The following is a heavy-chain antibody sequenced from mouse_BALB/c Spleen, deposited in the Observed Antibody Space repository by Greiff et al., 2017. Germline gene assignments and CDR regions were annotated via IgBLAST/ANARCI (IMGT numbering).Heavy chain of an antibody. CDR1: GYSITSGYY. CDR2: ISYDGSN. J-gene: IGHJ2*01. Sequence: ESGPGLVKPSQSLSLTCSVTGYSITSGYYWNWIRQFPGNKLEWMGYISYDGSNNYNPSLKNRISITRDTSKNQFFLKLNSVTTEDTATYYCASAGGRNGLDYWGQGTTLTVSS. V-gene: IGHV3-6*02. CDR3: ASAGGRNGLDY. D-gene: IGHD1-1*01.